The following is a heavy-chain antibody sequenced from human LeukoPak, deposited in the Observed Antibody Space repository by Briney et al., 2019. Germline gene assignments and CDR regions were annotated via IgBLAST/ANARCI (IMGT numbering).Heavy chain of an antibody. V-gene: IGHV3-48*04. CDR1: GFTFSSYS. CDR3: ARDLAYGGSQPYSTRPVGDYYYYGMDV. Sequence: PGGSLRLSCAASGFTFSSYSMNWVRQAPGKGLEWVSYISSSSTIYYSDSVKGRFTISRDNAKNSLYLQMNSLRAEDTAVYYCARDLAYGGSQPYSTRPVGDYYYYGMDVWGQGTTVTVSS. D-gene: IGHD4-23*01. CDR2: ISSSSTI. J-gene: IGHJ6*02.